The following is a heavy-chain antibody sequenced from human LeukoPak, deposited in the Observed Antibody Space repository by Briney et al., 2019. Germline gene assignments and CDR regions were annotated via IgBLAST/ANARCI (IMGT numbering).Heavy chain of an antibody. CDR3: ARESMAYCGGDCYRDFDY. CDR2: IIPIFGIA. D-gene: IGHD2-21*01. V-gene: IGHV1-69*04. CDR1: GGTFSSYA. J-gene: IGHJ4*02. Sequence: GASVKVSCKASGGTFSSYAISWVRQAPGQGLEWMGRIIPIFGIANYAQKFQGRVTITADKSTSTAYMELSSLRSEDTAVYYCARESMAYCGGDCYRDFDYWGQGTLVTVSS.